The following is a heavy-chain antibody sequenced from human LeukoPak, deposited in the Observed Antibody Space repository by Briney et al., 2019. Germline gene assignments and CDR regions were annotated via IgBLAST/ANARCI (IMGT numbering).Heavy chain of an antibody. V-gene: IGHV3-48*03. CDR1: GFTFSSYE. Sequence: GGSLRLSCAASGFTFSSYEMNWVRQAPGKGLEWVSYISSSGSTIYYADSVKGRFTISRDNAKNSLYLQMNSLRAEDMAVYYCARVTVITFGGVIDDLWGQGTLVTVPS. J-gene: IGHJ4*02. D-gene: IGHD3-16*02. CDR2: ISSSGSTI. CDR3: ARVTVITFGGVIDDL.